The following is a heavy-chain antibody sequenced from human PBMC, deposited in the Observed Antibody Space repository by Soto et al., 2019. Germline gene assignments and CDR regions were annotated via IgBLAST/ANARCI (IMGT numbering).Heavy chain of an antibody. CDR1: GFTFSSYS. J-gene: IGHJ6*02. CDR3: ARESRGYCSGGSCSATPSYGMDV. V-gene: IGHV3-21*01. Sequence: GGSLRLSCAASGFTFSSYSMNWVRQAPGKGLEWVSSISSSSSYIYYADSVKGRFTISRDNAKNSLYLQMNSLRAEDTAVYYCARESRGYCSGGSCSATPSYGMDVWGQGTTVTVSS. D-gene: IGHD2-15*01. CDR2: ISSSSSYI.